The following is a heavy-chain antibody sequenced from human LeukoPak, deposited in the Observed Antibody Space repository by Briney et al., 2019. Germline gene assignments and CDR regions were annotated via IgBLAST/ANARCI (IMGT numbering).Heavy chain of an antibody. Sequence: PWGSLRLSCAASGFTFSDYYMSWIRQAPGEGLEWVSYISSSGSTIYYADSVNGRFTISRDSAKNSLYLQLNSLRAEDTAVYYCAREGVAYCGGDCYSDYWGQGTLVTVSS. CDR2: ISSSGSTI. J-gene: IGHJ4*02. V-gene: IGHV3-11*01. D-gene: IGHD2-21*02. CDR1: GFTFSDYY. CDR3: AREGVAYCGGDCYSDY.